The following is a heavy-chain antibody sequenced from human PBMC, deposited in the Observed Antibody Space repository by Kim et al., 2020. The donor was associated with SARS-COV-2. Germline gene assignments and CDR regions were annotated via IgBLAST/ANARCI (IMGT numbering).Heavy chain of an antibody. CDR3: ARQSAGYSYGQAVYYYGMDV. CDR2: IYYSGST. V-gene: IGHV4-39*01. Sequence: SETLSLTCTVSGGSISSSSYYWGWIRQPPGKGLEWIGSIYYSGSTYYNPSLKSRVTISVDTSKNQFSLKLSSVTAADTAVYYCARQSAGYSYGQAVYYYGMDVWGQGTTVTVSS. CDR1: GGSISSSSYY. J-gene: IGHJ6*02. D-gene: IGHD5-18*01.